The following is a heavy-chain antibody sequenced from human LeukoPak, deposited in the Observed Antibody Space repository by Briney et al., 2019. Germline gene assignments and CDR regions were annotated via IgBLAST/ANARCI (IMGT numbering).Heavy chain of an antibody. CDR3: ARDSPRVYSSGWD. V-gene: IGHV3-7*01. CDR2: IKQDGSEK. Sequence: PGGSLRLSCAASGFTFSSYWMSWVRQAPGKGLEWVANIKQDGSEKYYVDSVKGRFTISRDNAKNSLYLQMNSLRAEDTAVYYCARDSPRVYSSGWDWGQGTLVTVSS. CDR1: GFTFSSYW. J-gene: IGHJ4*02. D-gene: IGHD6-19*01.